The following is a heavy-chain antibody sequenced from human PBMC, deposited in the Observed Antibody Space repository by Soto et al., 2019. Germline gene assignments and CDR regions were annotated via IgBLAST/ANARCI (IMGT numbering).Heavy chain of an antibody. D-gene: IGHD6-6*01. Sequence: SGPTLVNPTQTLTLTCTFSGFSLSTSGVGVGWIRQPPGKALEWLALIYWNDDKRYSPSLKSRLTITKDTSKNQVVLTMTNMDSVDTATYYCAHRPGQLVRENYWGQGTLVTVSS. J-gene: IGHJ4*02. V-gene: IGHV2-5*01. CDR3: AHRPGQLVRENY. CDR2: IYWNDDK. CDR1: GFSLSTSGVG.